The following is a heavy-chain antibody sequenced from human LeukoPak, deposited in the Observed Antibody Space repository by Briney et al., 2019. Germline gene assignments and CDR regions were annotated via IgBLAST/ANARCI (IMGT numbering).Heavy chain of an antibody. V-gene: IGHV3-7*04. CDR1: GFTFSSYV. D-gene: IGHD3-10*01. Sequence: PGGSLRLSCAASGFTFSSYVMNWVRQAPGKGLEWVANIREDGRDIYYVDSVKGRFTISRDNAKNSLYLQMSSLRAEDTAVYYCARGNYYGSGSFDNWGQGTLVTVSS. CDR2: IREDGRDI. J-gene: IGHJ4*02. CDR3: ARGNYYGSGSFDN.